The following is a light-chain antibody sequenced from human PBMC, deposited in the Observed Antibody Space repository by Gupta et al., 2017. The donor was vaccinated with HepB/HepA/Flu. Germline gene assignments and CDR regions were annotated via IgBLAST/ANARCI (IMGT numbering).Light chain of an antibody. CDR2: WAS. J-gene: IGKJ4*01. CDR1: QSVLYSSNNKNY. V-gene: IGKV4-1*01. CDR3: QQHYSAPYT. Sequence: DIVMSQSPDSLAVPLGERATIACKSSQSVLYSSNNKNYLAWFQQKPGQSPKLLIYWASTRNSGVPDRFSGSGSGTDFTLTISSLQAEDVAVYYCQQHYSAPYTFGGGTKVEIK.